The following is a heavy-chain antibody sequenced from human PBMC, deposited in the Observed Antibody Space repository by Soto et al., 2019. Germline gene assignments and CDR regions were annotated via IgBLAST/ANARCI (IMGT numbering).Heavy chain of an antibody. CDR2: INPSGGST. CDR1: GYTFTSYY. D-gene: IGHD3-22*01. CDR3: ARRLGYYDSSGYYFDY. V-gene: IGHV1-46*01. J-gene: IGHJ4*02. Sequence: ASVKVSCKASGYTFTSYYMHWVRQAPGQGLEWMGIINPSGGSTSYAQKFQGRVTMTRDTSTSTVYMELSSLRSEDTAVYYCARRLGYYDSSGYYFDYWGQGTLVTVPQ.